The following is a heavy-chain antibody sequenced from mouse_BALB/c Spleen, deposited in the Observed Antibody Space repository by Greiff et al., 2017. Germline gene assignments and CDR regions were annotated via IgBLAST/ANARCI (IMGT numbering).Heavy chain of an antibody. J-gene: IGHJ4*01. CDR1: GYSFTGYY. Sequence: VQLQQSGPELVKPGASVKISCKASGYSFTGYYMHWVKQSHVKSLEWIGRINPYNGATSYNQNFKDKASLTVDKSSSTAYMELHSLTSEDSAVYYCARGGVLRPYYAMDYWGQGTSVTVSS. CDR3: ARGGVLRPYYAMDY. D-gene: IGHD1-2*01. V-gene: IGHV1-31*01. CDR2: INPYNGAT.